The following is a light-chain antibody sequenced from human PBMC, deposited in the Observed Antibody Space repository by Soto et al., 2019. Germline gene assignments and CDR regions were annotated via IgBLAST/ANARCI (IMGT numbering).Light chain of an antibody. CDR1: QSVSSN. CDR3: QQYTEWPPWT. CDR2: AAS. V-gene: IGKV3-15*01. Sequence: EIVMTQSPATLSVSPGERASLSCRASQSVSSNLAWYQQKPGQAPRLLIYAASTRATGIPTRFSGSGSGTEFTLTISSLQSEDFAVYSCQQYTEWPPWTFGQGTKVEIK. J-gene: IGKJ1*01.